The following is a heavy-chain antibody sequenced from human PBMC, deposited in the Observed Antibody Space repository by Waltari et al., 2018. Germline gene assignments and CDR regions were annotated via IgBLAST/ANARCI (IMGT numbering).Heavy chain of an antibody. J-gene: IGHJ4*02. Sequence: QVQLQESGPGLVKPSETLSLTCTVSGGSISSYYWSWIRQPPGKGLEWSGYIYYSGSTNYTPSLKSRVTISVDTSKNQFSLKLSSVTAADTAVYYCARVAPDDSSGYYYGVREWGQGTLVTVSS. CDR2: IYYSGST. CDR1: GGSISSYY. D-gene: IGHD3-22*01. CDR3: ARVAPDDSSGYYYGVRE. V-gene: IGHV4-59*01.